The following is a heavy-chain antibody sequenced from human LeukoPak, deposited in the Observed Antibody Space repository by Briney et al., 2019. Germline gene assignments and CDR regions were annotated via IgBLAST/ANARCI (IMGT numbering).Heavy chain of an antibody. CDR1: GFTVSSNY. CDR2: IKKDGSEK. J-gene: IGHJ4*02. V-gene: IGHV3-7*01. CDR3: ARDLSGVTGYTYGRGIDY. Sequence: GGSLRLSCAASGFTVSSNYMSWVRQAPGKGLEWVANIKKDGSEKYYVDSVKGRFTISRDNAKTSLYLQVNSLRAEDTAVYYCARDLSGVTGYTYGRGIDYWGQGTLVTVSS. D-gene: IGHD5-18*01.